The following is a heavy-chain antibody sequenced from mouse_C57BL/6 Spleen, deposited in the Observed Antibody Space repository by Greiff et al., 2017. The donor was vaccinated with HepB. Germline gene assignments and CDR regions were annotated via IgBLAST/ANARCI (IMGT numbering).Heavy chain of an antibody. CDR3: ARSQLPYFDY. D-gene: IGHD3-1*01. J-gene: IGHJ2*01. V-gene: IGHV1-69*01. CDR1: GYTFTSYW. Sequence: QVQLQQSGAELVMPGASVKLSCKASGYTFTSYWMHWVKQRPGQGLEWIGEIDPSDSYTNYNQKFKGKSTLTVDKSSSTAYMQLSSLTSEDSAVYYCARSQLPYFDYWGQGTTLTVSS. CDR2: IDPSDSYT.